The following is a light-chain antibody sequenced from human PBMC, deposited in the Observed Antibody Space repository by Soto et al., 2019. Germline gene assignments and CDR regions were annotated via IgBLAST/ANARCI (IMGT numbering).Light chain of an antibody. CDR2: DVN. J-gene: IGLJ3*02. CDR1: SSDVGGYNY. Sequence: QSVLTQPRSVSGAPGQSVTISCTGTSSDVGGYNYVSWFQLHPGKAPKLMIYDVNKRPSGVPDRFSASKSGNTASLTISGLQAEDEADYYCGSYASSNTWVFGGGTKLTVL. V-gene: IGLV2-11*01. CDR3: GSYASSNTWV.